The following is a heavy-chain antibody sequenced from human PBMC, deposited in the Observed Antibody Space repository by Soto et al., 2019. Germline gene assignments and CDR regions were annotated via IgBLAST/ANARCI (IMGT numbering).Heavy chain of an antibody. J-gene: IGHJ4*02. D-gene: IGHD3-10*01. CDR1: GYTFTRYG. CDR3: ARDSASGSSLDY. Sequence: ASVKVSCKASGYTFTRYGISWVRQAPGQGLEWMGWISGYNGDTNYAQKFQGRVSMTIDTSTTTAYMELSSLRSEDTAVYHCARDSASGSSLDYWGQGTLVTVSS. V-gene: IGHV1-18*01. CDR2: ISGYNGDT.